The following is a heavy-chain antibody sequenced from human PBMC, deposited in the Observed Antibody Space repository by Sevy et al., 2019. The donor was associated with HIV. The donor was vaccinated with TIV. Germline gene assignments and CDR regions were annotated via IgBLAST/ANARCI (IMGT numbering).Heavy chain of an antibody. CDR2: FDPEDDKT. D-gene: IGHD3-22*01. J-gene: IGHJ4*02. V-gene: IGHV1-24*01. CDR1: GYTLTQLS. CDR3: ATTKDYYDNSGYPFDY. Sequence: ASVKVSCKVSGYTLTQLSMHWVRQAPGKGREWMGTFDPEDDKTIYAQKFQGRVTMTEDKSTDTAYMELSSLRSEDTAMFYCATTKDYYDNSGYPFDYWGQGTLVTVSS.